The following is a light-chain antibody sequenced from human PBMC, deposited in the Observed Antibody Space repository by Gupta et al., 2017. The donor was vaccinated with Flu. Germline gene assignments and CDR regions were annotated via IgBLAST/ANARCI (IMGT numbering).Light chain of an antibody. Sequence: EIVMTQSPVTLSVSPGERATLSCRASQSIRNNLAWYQQKPGQAPRLLVYDASTRATGIPVRFSGSGFGTEFTLTISSLQAEDSAVYYCQQYNNWLFGGGTKVEIK. V-gene: IGKV3-15*01. CDR2: DAS. J-gene: IGKJ4*01. CDR3: QQYNNWL. CDR1: QSIRNN.